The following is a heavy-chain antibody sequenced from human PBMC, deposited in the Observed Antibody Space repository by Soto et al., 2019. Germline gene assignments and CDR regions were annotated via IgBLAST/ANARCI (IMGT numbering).Heavy chain of an antibody. Sequence: QVQLVQSGAEVKKPGASVKVSCKASGYTFTSYAMHWVRQAPGQRLEWMGWINAGNGNTKYSQKFQGRVTITSDTSAGTAYMELSSVSSEDTAVYYCARVGDYGDWGLRYWGQGTLVTVSS. CDR3: ARVGDYGDWGLRY. J-gene: IGHJ4*02. CDR2: INAGNGNT. CDR1: GYTFTSYA. V-gene: IGHV1-3*01. D-gene: IGHD4-17*01.